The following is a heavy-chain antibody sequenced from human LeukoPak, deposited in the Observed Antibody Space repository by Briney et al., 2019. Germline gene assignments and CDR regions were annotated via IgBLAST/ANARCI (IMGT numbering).Heavy chain of an antibody. J-gene: IGHJ6*02. CDR1: GYTFTGYY. V-gene: IGHV1-2*02. D-gene: IGHD3-10*01. CDR3: ASGRFGEFSYYYYGMDV. Sequence: ASVKVSCKASGYTFTGYYMHWVRQAPGQGLEWMGWINPNSGGTNYAQKFQGRVTMTRDTSISTAYMELSRLRSDDTAVYYCASGRFGEFSYYYYGMDVWGQGTTVTVSS. CDR2: INPNSGGT.